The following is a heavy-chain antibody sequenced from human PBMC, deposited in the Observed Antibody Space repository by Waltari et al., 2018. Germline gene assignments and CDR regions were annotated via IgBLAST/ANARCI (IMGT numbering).Heavy chain of an antibody. D-gene: IGHD2-2*02. J-gene: IGHJ4*02. CDR2: ISYDGSNK. V-gene: IGHV3-30-3*01. CDR1: GFTFSSYA. CDR3: ARDLIPGFDY. Sequence: QVQLVESGGGVVQPGRSLGLSCSASGFTFSSYAMHWVRQAPGKGLEWVAVISYDGSNKYYADSVKGRFTISRDNSKNTLYLQMNSLRAEDTAVYYCARDLIPGFDYWGQGTLVTVSS.